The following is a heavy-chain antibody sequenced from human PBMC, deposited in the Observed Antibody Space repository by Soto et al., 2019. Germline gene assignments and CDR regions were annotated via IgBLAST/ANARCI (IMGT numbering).Heavy chain of an antibody. V-gene: IGHV4-34*01. CDR1: GGAFSGYY. D-gene: IGHD6-13*01. Sequence: SETLSLTYAVYGGAFSGYYWSWIRQPPGKGLEWIGEINHSGSTNYNPSLKSRVTISVDTSKNQFSLKLSSVTAADTAVYYCARGRAAAGVFDYWGQGTPVTVSS. CDR2: INHSGST. CDR3: ARGRAAAGVFDY. J-gene: IGHJ4*02.